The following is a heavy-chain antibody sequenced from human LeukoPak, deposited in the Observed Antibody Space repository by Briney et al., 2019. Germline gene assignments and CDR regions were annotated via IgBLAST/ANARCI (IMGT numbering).Heavy chain of an antibody. D-gene: IGHD3-3*01. CDR2: INTNTGNP. CDR1: GHTFINYD. CDR3: AKDLYDFWSGYYRTKGH. J-gene: IGHJ4*02. V-gene: IGHV7-4-1*02. Sequence: ASVKVSCKASGHTFINYDMHWVRQAPGQGLEWMGWINTNTGNPTYAQGFTGRFVFSLDTSVSTAYLQISSLKAEDTAVYYCAKDLYDFWSGYYRTKGHWGQGTLVTVSS.